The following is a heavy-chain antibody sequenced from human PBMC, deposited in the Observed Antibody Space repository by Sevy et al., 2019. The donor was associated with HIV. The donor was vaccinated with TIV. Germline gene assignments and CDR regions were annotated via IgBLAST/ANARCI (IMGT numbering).Heavy chain of an antibody. D-gene: IGHD2-15*01. J-gene: IGHJ3*02. V-gene: IGHV3-48*02. Sequence: GGSLRLSCAASGFTLSSYSMSWVRQAPGKGLEWVSYISSSASTIYYAHSVKGRFSISRDTAKNSLYLQMNSLRDEDTAVYYCARIRHCSAGSCYVNAFDIWGQGTMVTVSS. CDR3: ARIRHCSAGSCYVNAFDI. CDR1: GFTLSSYS. CDR2: ISSSASTI.